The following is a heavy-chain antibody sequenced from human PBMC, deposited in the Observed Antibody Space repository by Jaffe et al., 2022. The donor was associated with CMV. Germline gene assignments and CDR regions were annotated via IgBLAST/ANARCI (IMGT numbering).Heavy chain of an antibody. Sequence: QLQLQESGPGLVKPSETLSLTCTVSGGSISSSSYYWGWIRQPPGKGLEWIGSIYYSGSTYYNPSLKSRVTISVDTSKNQFSLKLSSVTAADTAVYYCARHDSSGWSNYYYYYYMDVWGKGTTVTVSS. V-gene: IGHV4-39*01. CDR3: ARHDSSGWSNYYYYYYMDV. J-gene: IGHJ6*03. D-gene: IGHD6-19*01. CDR1: GGSISSSSYY. CDR2: IYYSGST.